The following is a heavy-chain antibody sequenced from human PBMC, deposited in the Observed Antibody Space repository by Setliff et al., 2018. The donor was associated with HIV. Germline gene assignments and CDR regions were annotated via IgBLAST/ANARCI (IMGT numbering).Heavy chain of an antibody. D-gene: IGHD4-4*01. CDR2: VNPSTGRT. CDR3: AMSMTTYPVSRAFDI. Sequence: GASVKVSCKASGYSFTSYYIHWVRQAPGQGLEWLGTVNPSTGRTTYAQKFQGRVTMTRDTSASTVYMELSSLRSEDTAVYYCAMSMTTYPVSRAFDIWGQGTMVTVSS. CDR1: GYSFTSYY. J-gene: IGHJ3*02. V-gene: IGHV1-46*01.